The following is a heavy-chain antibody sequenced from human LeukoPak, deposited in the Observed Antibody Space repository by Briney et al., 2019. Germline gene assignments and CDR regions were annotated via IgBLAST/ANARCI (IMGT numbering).Heavy chain of an antibody. Sequence: SETLSLTCTVSGGSITSSGYYWGWIRQPPGKGLEWIGSIYYSGSTYYNPSLKSRVTISVDTSKNQFSLKLSSLTAADTAVYYCASQYGSRQFDSWGQGTLVTVPS. V-gene: IGHV4-39*01. J-gene: IGHJ4*02. CDR3: ASQYGSRQFDS. D-gene: IGHD3-10*01. CDR2: IYYSGST. CDR1: GGSITSSGYY.